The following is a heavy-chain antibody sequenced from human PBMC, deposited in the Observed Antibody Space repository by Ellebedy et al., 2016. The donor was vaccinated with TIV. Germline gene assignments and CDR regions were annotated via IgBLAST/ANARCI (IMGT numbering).Heavy chain of an antibody. V-gene: IGHV3-23*01. D-gene: IGHD1-1*01. CDR3: VKDTAVQPTYFDY. CDR1: GFTLSSYA. CDR2: ITASGDST. J-gene: IGHJ4*02. Sequence: GESLKISCAASGFTLSSYAMTWVRQAPGKGLEWVSSITASGDSTYYADSVKGRFSISRDNSKNTLYLQMNSLRAEDTALYYCVKDTAVQPTYFDYWGQGTLVTVSS.